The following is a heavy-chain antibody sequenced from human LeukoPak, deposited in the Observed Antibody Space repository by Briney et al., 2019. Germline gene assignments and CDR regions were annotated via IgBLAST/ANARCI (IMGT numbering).Heavy chain of an antibody. Sequence: GRSLRLSCAASGFTFSSYAMHWVRQAPGKGLEWVAVISYDGSNKYYADSVKGRFTISRDNSKNTLYLQMNSLRAEDTAVYYCARERCSGGSCYYFDYWGQGTLVTVSS. D-gene: IGHD2-15*01. CDR3: ARERCSGGSCYYFDY. CDR2: ISYDGSNK. V-gene: IGHV3-30-3*01. J-gene: IGHJ4*02. CDR1: GFTFSSYA.